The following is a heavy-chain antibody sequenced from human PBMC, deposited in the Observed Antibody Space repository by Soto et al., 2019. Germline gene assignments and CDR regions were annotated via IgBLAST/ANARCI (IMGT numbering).Heavy chain of an antibody. D-gene: IGHD3-16*01. V-gene: IGHV1-69*01. CDR3: ATHGLGVSSPPYFDS. CDR2: FVPLFGTT. J-gene: IGHJ4*02. CDR1: GGTFSGYV. Sequence: QLVQSGSEVKKPGSSVKVSCQASGGTFSGYVVTWVRQAPGQGLEWMGEFVPLFGTTNYAQRFSGRITITAEESTSTAYMVLRTLRSDDTAVYYCATHGLGVSSPPYFDSWGQGTLVTVSS.